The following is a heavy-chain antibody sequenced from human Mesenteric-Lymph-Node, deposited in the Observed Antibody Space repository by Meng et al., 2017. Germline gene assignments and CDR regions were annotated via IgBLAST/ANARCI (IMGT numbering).Heavy chain of an antibody. D-gene: IGHD3-3*01. CDR2: ITWNSGGM. CDR1: GLTFSSYE. Sequence: LKISCAASGLTFSSYEMHWVRQAPGKGLEWVSGITWNSGGMVYADSVKGRFTISRDNAKNSLYLQMNSLRPEDTALYYCAKGFYSTTSSTYFDSWGQGALVTVSS. J-gene: IGHJ4*02. CDR3: AKGFYSTTSSTYFDS. V-gene: IGHV3-9*01.